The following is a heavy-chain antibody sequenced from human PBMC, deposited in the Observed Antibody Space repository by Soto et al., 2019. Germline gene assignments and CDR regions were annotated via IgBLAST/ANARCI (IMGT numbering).Heavy chain of an antibody. CDR1: GGSISSYY. Sequence: PSETLSLTCTVSGGSISSYYWSWIRQPPGKGLEWIGYIYYSGSTNYNPSLKSRVTISVDTSKNQFSLKLSSVTAADTAVYYCERIKAAGTEWFDTWGQGTLVTVSS. J-gene: IGHJ5*02. V-gene: IGHV4-59*01. CDR3: ERIKAAGTEWFDT. D-gene: IGHD6-13*01. CDR2: IYYSGST.